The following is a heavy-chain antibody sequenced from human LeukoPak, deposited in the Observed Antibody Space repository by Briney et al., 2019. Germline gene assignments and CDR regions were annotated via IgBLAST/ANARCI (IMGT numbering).Heavy chain of an antibody. Sequence: PSETLSLTCTVSGGSISNYYWTWTRQPPGKGLEWIGNVYNDVSTNYNPSLKSRVTISVDTSKNQFSLKLSFVTAADTAVYYCARPTHSGTSYDAFGIWGQGTMVTVSS. CDR2: VYNDVST. CDR1: GGSISNYY. CDR3: ARPTHSGTSYDAFGI. D-gene: IGHD1-26*01. J-gene: IGHJ3*02. V-gene: IGHV4-59*08.